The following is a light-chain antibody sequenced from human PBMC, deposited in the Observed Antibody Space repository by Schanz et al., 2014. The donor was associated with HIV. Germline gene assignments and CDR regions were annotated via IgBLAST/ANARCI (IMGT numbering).Light chain of an antibody. CDR2: VNH. CDR1: AFNIGQNY. Sequence: QSVLTQPPSMSAAPGQRVTISCAGSAFNIGQNYVSWFQQFPGTAPKLLIYVNHQRPSDIPDRFSGSKSGTSATLGITGLQTGDEADYYCGVWDSSLTAGVFGGGTKLTVL. CDR3: GVWDSSLTAGV. J-gene: IGLJ2*01. V-gene: IGLV1-51*01.